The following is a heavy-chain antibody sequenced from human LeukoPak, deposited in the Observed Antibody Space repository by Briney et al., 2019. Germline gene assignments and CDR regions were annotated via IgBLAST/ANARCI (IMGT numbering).Heavy chain of an antibody. CDR1: GFTFSSYS. CDR3: ARVLYHYGSGTYRVGNDVDI. Sequence: GGSLRLSCAASGFTFSSYSMNWVRQAPGKGLEWVSYISSDSGTIYYADSVKGRFTISRDNAKNSLYLQMNSLRAEDTAVYYCARVLYHYGSGTYRVGNDVDIWGQGTMVTVSS. CDR2: ISSDSGTI. J-gene: IGHJ3*02. D-gene: IGHD3-10*01. V-gene: IGHV3-48*01.